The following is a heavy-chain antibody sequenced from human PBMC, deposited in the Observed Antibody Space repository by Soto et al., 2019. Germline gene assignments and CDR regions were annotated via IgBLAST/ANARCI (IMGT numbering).Heavy chain of an antibody. Sequence: GSLRLSCAASGFSFGNYDLHWVRQATGRGLEWVSAMGAADDPYYIASVKGRFTVSRDNAQKSLYLQMNNLRVEDTAIYYCARAYSGRLPRRADYYYAMDVWGRGTTVTVSS. CDR3: ARAYSGRLPRRADYYYAMDV. D-gene: IGHD2-15*01. CDR1: GFSFGNYD. CDR2: MGAADDP. V-gene: IGHV3-13*05. J-gene: IGHJ6*02.